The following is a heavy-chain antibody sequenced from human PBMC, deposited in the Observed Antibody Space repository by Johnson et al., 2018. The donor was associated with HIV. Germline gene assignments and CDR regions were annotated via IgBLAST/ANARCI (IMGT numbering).Heavy chain of an antibody. D-gene: IGHD3-10*01. V-gene: IGHV3-23*04. CDR1: GFTFSSYA. CDR2: ISGSGGST. Sequence: VQLVESGGGLVQPGGSLRLSCAASGFTFSSYAMSWVRQAPGKGLEWVSAISGSGGSTYYADSVKGRFTISRDNSKNTLYLQMNSLRAEDTAVYYCAKDGYDYGSGSYYKDAFDIWGQGTMVTVSS. CDR3: AKDGYDYGSGSYYKDAFDI. J-gene: IGHJ3*02.